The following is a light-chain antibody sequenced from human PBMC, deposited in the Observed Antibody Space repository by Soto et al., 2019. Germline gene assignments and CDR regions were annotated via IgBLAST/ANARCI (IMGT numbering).Light chain of an antibody. Sequence: DIQMTQSPSTLSASVGDRVTITCRASQSIVSWLAGYQQKPGKAPKVLIYKASSLESGIPTRFSDSGSGTEFTLTISSLQPDDFATYYCQQHNSYPRTFGQGTKVEIK. CDR2: KAS. CDR3: QQHNSYPRT. V-gene: IGKV1-5*03. CDR1: QSIVSW. J-gene: IGKJ1*01.